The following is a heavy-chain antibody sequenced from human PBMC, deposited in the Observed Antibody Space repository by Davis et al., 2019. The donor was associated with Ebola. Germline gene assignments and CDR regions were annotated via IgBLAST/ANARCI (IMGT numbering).Heavy chain of an antibody. CDR1: GFTFSTYA. V-gene: IGHV3-48*01. CDR3: ARAVQGVAATVPYYFYGMDV. Sequence: GGSLRLSCAASGFTFSTYAMNWVRQAPGKGLEWVSYMSHSSNTIYYADSVKGRFTISRDNSKNTLNLQMNSLRAEDTAVYHCARAVQGVAATVPYYFYGMDVWGQGTTVTVSS. CDR2: MSHSSNTI. J-gene: IGHJ6*02. D-gene: IGHD6-25*01.